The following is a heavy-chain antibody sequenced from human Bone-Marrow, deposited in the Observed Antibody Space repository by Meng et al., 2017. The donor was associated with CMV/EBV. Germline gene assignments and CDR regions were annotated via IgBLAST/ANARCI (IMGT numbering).Heavy chain of an antibody. CDR1: GFTFSSYW. CDR2: IKQDGSEK. J-gene: IGHJ4*02. D-gene: IGHD3-16*02. Sequence: GESLKISCAASGFTFSSYWMSWVRQAPGKRLEWVANIKQDGSEKYYVDSVKGRFTISRDNAKNSLYLQMNSLRAEDTAVYYCARDPKRGLGSYHEWGQGTLVTVSS. V-gene: IGHV3-7*01. CDR3: ARDPKRGLGSYHE.